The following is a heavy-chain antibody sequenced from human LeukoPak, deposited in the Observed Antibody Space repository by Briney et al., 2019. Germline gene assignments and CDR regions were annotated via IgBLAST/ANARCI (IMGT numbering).Heavy chain of an antibody. Sequence: GGSLRLSCIASTFTFNTYGMLWVRQAPGKGLEWVATISSDGRNEHYADSVLGRFTISRDNSKNTLYLRMDNLRAEDTAVYYCSKDGTPKFDYWGQGTLVTVSS. D-gene: IGHD1-26*01. V-gene: IGHV3-30*18. J-gene: IGHJ4*02. CDR1: TFTFNTYG. CDR2: ISSDGRNE. CDR3: SKDGTPKFDY.